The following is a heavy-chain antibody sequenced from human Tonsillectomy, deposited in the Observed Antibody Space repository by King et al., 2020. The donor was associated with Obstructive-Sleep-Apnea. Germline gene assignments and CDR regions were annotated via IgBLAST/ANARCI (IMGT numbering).Heavy chain of an antibody. V-gene: IGHV3-11*01. Sequence: QVQLVESGGGLVKPGGSLRLSCAASGFSFSDYYMSWLRQAPGKGLEWVSFISTSGSTIYYADSVRGRFTISRDNANNSLYLQMKSLRAEDTAVYYCARDQNYYGSGRIFDSWGQGTPVTVSS. J-gene: IGHJ4*02. D-gene: IGHD3-10*01. CDR2: ISTSGSTI. CDR1: GFSFSDYY. CDR3: ARDQNYYGSGRIFDS.